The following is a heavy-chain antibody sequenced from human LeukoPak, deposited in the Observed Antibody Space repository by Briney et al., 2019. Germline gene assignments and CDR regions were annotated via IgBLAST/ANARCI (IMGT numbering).Heavy chain of an antibody. CDR3: ARGSEDYFDY. CDR1: GGSISSYY. CDR2: IYYSGST. V-gene: IGHV4-59*01. Sequence: SETLSLTCTVSGGSISSYYWSWIRQPPGKGREWIGYIYYSGSTNYNPSLKSRVTISVDTSKNQFSLKLSSVTAADTAVYYCARGSEDYFDYWGQGTLVTVSS. J-gene: IGHJ4*02.